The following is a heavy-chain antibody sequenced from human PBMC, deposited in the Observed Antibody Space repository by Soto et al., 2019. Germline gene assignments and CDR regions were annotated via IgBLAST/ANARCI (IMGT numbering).Heavy chain of an antibody. D-gene: IGHD3-10*01. CDR3: AKVKDYYGSGSYYTLRY. CDR2: IGGSGGST. CDR1: GFTFSSYA. J-gene: IGHJ4*02. V-gene: IGHV3-23*01. Sequence: GGSLRLSCAASGFTFSSYAMSWVRQAPGKGLEWVSAIGGSGGSTYYADSVKGRFTISRDNSKNTLYLQMNSLRAEDTAVYYCAKVKDYYGSGSYYTLRYWGQGALVTASS.